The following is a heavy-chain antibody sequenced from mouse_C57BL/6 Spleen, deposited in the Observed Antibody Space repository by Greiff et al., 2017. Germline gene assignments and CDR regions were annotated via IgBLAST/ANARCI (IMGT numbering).Heavy chain of an antibody. V-gene: IGHV1-80*01. J-gene: IGHJ4*01. Sequence: VQLQQSGAELVKPGASVKISCKASGYAFSSYWMNWVKQRPGKGLEWIGQIYPGDGDTNYNGKFKGKATLTADKSSSPAYMQLSSLTSEDSAVYFCARGGGYYAMDYWGQGTSVTVSS. CDR3: ARGGGYYAMDY. CDR2: IYPGDGDT. CDR1: GYAFSSYW.